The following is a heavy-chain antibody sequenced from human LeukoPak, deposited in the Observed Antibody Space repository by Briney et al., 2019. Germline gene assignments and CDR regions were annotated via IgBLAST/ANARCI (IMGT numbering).Heavy chain of an antibody. V-gene: IGHV4-39*01. J-gene: IGHJ4*02. CDR1: GGSISSSSYH. CDR2: IYYSGST. CDR3: ARHRIPYYYGSGSKGFFDY. D-gene: IGHD3-10*01. Sequence: SETLSLTCTVSGGSISSSSYHWGWIRQPPGKGLEWIGSIYYSGSTYYNPSLKSRVTISVDTSKNQFSLKLSSVTAADTAVYYCARHRIPYYYGSGSKGFFDYWGQGTLVTVSS.